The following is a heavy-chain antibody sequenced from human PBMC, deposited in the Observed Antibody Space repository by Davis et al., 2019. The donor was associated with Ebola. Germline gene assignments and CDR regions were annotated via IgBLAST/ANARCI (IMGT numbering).Heavy chain of an antibody. Sequence: SETLSLTCTVSGGSISSSSYYWGWIRQPPGKGLEWIGTFYYSGSTYYNPSLKSRVTISVDTSKNQFSLKLSSVTAADTAVYYCAGGGYCSGGSCYTYYYYYGMDVWGQGTTVTVSS. CDR1: GGSISSSSYY. CDR2: FYYSGST. CDR3: AGGGYCSGGSCYTYYYYYGMDV. J-gene: IGHJ6*02. V-gene: IGHV4-39*01. D-gene: IGHD2-15*01.